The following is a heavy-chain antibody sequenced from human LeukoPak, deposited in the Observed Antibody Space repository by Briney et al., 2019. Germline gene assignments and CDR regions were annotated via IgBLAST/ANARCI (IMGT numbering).Heavy chain of an antibody. J-gene: IGHJ4*02. CDR2: INSDGSTT. Sequence: GGSLRLSCAASGFTFSSYWMHWVRQDPGKGLVWVSYINSDGSTTDYADSVKGRFTISRDNAKNTLYLQVNSLRAEDTAVHYCARGSSGGTFGYWGQGTLVTVSS. CDR1: GFTFSSYW. V-gene: IGHV3-74*01. CDR3: ARGSSGGTFGY. D-gene: IGHD3-3*02.